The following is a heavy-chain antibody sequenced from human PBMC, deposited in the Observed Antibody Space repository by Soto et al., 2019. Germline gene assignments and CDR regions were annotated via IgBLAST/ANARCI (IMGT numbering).Heavy chain of an antibody. D-gene: IGHD2-15*01. J-gene: IGHJ4*02. CDR3: ARAYCSAGSCYPDY. V-gene: IGHV1-18*01. Sequence: QVQLVQSGAEVKKPGASVKVSCKASGFTFSKFGISWVRQAPGQGLEWMGWISGYNGNTDYAQKFQGRVTMTTDTSTSTAYLELRSLRSDDTAVFFCARAYCSAGSCYPDYRGQGTLVTVSS. CDR2: ISGYNGNT. CDR1: GFTFSKFG.